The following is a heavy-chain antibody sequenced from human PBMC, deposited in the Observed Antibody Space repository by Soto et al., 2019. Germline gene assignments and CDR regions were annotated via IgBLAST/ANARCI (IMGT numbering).Heavy chain of an antibody. Sequence: QVQLQESGPGLVKPSETLSLTCTVSGGSIDSYYWTWIRQPPGKGLEWIGYVYYTGTTTYSPSLKSRVTISVDTSMNQISLKLSSVTAADTAFYYCARLGGYYPPLDTWGQGTLVTVSS. V-gene: IGHV4-59*08. CDR3: ARLGGYYPPLDT. J-gene: IGHJ5*02. D-gene: IGHD3-22*01. CDR2: VYYTGTT. CDR1: GGSIDSYY.